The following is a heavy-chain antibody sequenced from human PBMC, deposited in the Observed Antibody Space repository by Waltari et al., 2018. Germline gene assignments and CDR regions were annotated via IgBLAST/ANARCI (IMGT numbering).Heavy chain of an antibody. V-gene: IGHV3-30*02. CDR2: IRYDGSNK. J-gene: IGHJ3*02. Sequence: QVQLVESGGGVVQPGGSLRLSCAASGFTFSSYGMPWVRQAPGKGLEWVACIRYDGSNKYYADDVKGRFTISRDNSKNTLYLQMNSLRAEDTAVYYCAKESAGYGSGSYYAFDIWGQGTMVTVSS. CDR1: GFTFSSYG. CDR3: AKESAGYGSGSYYAFDI. D-gene: IGHD3-10*01.